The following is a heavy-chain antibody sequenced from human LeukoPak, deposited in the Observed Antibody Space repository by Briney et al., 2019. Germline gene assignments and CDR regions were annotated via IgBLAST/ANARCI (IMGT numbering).Heavy chain of an antibody. Sequence: PGGSLRLPCAASGFTFSSYEMNWVRQAPGKGLEWVAYISSRSSTIYYADSVKGRFTISRDNAKNSLYLQMNSLKAEDTAVYYCARDPRTYSSSWYEYRLDVWGKGTTVTVSS. CDR3: ARDPRTYSSSWYEYRLDV. V-gene: IGHV3-48*01. J-gene: IGHJ6*04. CDR2: ISSRSSTI. CDR1: GFTFSSYE. D-gene: IGHD6-13*01.